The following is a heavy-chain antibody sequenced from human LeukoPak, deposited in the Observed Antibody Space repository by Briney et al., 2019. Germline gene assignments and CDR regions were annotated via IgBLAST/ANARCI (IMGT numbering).Heavy chain of an antibody. D-gene: IGHD6-13*01. CDR2: INPNSGGT. Sequence: ASVTVSCTASGYTFTGYYMHWVRQAPGQGLEWMGRINPNSGGTNYAQKFQGRVTMTRDTSISTAYMELSRLRSDDTAVYYCARATTILAAAGILLGAFDIWGQGTMVTVSS. V-gene: IGHV1-2*06. CDR1: GYTFTGYY. CDR3: ARATTILAAAGILLGAFDI. J-gene: IGHJ3*02.